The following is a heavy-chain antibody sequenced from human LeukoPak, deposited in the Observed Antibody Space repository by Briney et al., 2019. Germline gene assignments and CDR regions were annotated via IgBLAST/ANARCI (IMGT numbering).Heavy chain of an antibody. CDR3: ARVSVVRGVSDAFDI. V-gene: IGHV4-34*01. D-gene: IGHD3-10*01. CDR1: SWSFSGYY. J-gene: IGHJ3*02. CDR2: INHSGST. Sequence: SETLSLTCAVYSWSFSGYYWSWIRQPPGKGLEWIGEINHSGSTKYNPSLKSRVTISVDTSKNQFSLKLSSVTAADTALYHCARVSVVRGVSDAFDIWGQGTMVTVSS.